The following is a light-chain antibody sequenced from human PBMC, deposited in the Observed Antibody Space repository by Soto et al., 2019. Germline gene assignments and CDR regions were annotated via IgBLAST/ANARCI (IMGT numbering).Light chain of an antibody. CDR1: QGISSY. CDR3: QQRHSYPIS. J-gene: IGKJ5*01. CDR2: TAS. Sequence: DIQLTQSPSFLSASVGDGITISCRASQGISSYLAWYQLKPGKAPKLLIHTASTLQTGVPSRFSGSAAGAEFTLPISSLQAEDFATYYCQQRHSYPISFGQGTRLEMK. V-gene: IGKV1-9*01.